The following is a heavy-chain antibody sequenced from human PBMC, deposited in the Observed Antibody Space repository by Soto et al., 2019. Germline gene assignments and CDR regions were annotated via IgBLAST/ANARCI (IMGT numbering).Heavy chain of an antibody. CDR3: VRTACVINNCSYRGVR. V-gene: IGHV3-23*01. D-gene: IGHD1-20*01. CDR2: ISGSGRNI. Sequence: EVQLLESGGGLVQPGGSLRLSCATSGLSFSLYSMGWVRQAPGKGLEWVSAISGSGRNIHYADSVKGRFTISRDNSKNTLSLQMNSLRAEDTALYYCVRTACVINNCSYRGVRWGQGTLVTV. J-gene: IGHJ4*02. CDR1: GLSFSLYS.